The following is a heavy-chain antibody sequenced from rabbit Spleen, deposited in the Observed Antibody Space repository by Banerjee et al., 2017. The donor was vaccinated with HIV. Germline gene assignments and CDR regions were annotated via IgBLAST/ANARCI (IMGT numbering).Heavy chain of an antibody. Sequence: QEQLEESGGDLVKPEGSLTLTCKASGFDFSNYGMSWVRQAPGKGLEWIGYIEPIFGNTYYANWVNGRFTISSHNAQNTLYLQLNSLTAADTATYFCARDYYQAGNAGTVYVGFNLWGPGTLVTVS. CDR2: IEPIFGNT. J-gene: IGHJ4*01. CDR1: GFDFSNYG. CDR3: ARDYYQAGNAGTVYVGFNL. D-gene: IGHD4-2*01. V-gene: IGHV1S47*01.